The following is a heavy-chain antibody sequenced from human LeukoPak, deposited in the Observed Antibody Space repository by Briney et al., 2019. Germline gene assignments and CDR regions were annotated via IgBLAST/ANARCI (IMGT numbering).Heavy chain of an antibody. D-gene: IGHD2-2*01. CDR3: ARGPATFDY. CDR1: EFSVDSNY. CDR2: ISSISSYI. Sequence: GGSLRLSCAASEFSVDSNYMTWVRQAPGKGLEWVSSISSISSYIYYADSVKGRFTISRDNAKNSLYLQMNSLRAEDTAVYYCARGPATFDYWGQGTLVTVSS. J-gene: IGHJ4*02. V-gene: IGHV3-21*01.